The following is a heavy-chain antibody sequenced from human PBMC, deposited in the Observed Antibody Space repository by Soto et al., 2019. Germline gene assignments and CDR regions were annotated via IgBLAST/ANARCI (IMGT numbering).Heavy chain of an antibody. D-gene: IGHD2-2*01. CDR1: GGTFSSYT. Sequence: GASVKVSCKASGGTFSSYTISWVRQAPGQGLEWMGRINPINGNTNYAQKFQGRVTITRDTSTSTVFLELTSLKFDDAAVYYCARGFIPENYWGQGTRVTVSS. CDR3: ARGFIPENY. J-gene: IGHJ4*02. CDR2: INPINGNT. V-gene: IGHV1-69*08.